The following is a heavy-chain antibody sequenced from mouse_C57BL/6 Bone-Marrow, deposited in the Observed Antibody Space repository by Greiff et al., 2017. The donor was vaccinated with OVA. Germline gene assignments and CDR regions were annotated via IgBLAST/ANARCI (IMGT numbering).Heavy chain of an antibody. CDR1: GYTFTSYW. V-gene: IGHV1-53*01. Sequence: QVQLQQPGTELVKPGASVKLSCKASGYTFTSYWMHWVKQRPGQGLEWIGNINPSNGGTNYNEKFKSKATLTVDKSSSTAYMQISSLTSEDSAVYYCARFRWLQLNWDFDVWGTGTTVTGSS. CDR3: ARFRWLQLNWDFDV. CDR2: INPSNGGT. J-gene: IGHJ1*03. D-gene: IGHD2-2*01.